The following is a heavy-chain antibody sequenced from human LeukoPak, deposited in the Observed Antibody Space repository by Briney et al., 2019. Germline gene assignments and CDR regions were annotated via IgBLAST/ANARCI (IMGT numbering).Heavy chain of an antibody. D-gene: IGHD4-17*01. V-gene: IGHV3-23*01. CDR3: ARGNGETGYYYYYMDV. Sequence: GESLRLSCAASGFTFSSYAMSWVRQAPGKGLEWVSAISGSGGSTYYADSVKGRFTISRDNSKNTLYLQMNSLRAEDTAVYYCARGNGETGYYYYYMDVWGKGTTVTVSS. CDR1: GFTFSSYA. CDR2: ISGSGGST. J-gene: IGHJ6*03.